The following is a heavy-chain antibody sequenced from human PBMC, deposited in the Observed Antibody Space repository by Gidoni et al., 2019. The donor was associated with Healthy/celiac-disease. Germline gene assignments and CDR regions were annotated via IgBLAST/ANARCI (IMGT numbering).Heavy chain of an antibody. CDR3: AKDPKQDYYDSSGYVWGMRLDY. CDR1: GFTFISYA. D-gene: IGHD3-22*01. J-gene: IGHJ4*02. Sequence: EVQLLESGGGLVQPGGSLRLSFAASGFTFISYAMSWVRQAPGKGLEWVSALSGSGGSTYYADSVKGRFTISRDNSKNTLYLQMNSLRAEDTAVYYCAKDPKQDYYDSSGYVWGMRLDYWGQGTLVTVSS. CDR2: LSGSGGST. V-gene: IGHV3-23*01.